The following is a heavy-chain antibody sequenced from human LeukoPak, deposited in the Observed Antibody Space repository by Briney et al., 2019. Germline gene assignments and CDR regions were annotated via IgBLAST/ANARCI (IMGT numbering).Heavy chain of an antibody. D-gene: IGHD3-22*01. CDR2: INHSGST. Sequence: SETLSLTCAVYGGSFSGYYWSWLRQPPGKGLEWIGEINHSGSTNYNPSLKSRVTISVDTSKNQFSLKLSSVTAADTAVYYCARVVNQGGVDYRGQGTLVTVSS. J-gene: IGHJ4*02. CDR3: ARVVNQGGVDY. CDR1: GGSFSGYY. V-gene: IGHV4-34*01.